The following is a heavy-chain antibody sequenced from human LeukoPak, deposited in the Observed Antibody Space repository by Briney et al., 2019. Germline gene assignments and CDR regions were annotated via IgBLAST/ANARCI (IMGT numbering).Heavy chain of an antibody. Sequence: GRSLRLSCAASGFTFSRNAMHWVRQAPGKGLEWVAVISYDGSNKYYADSVKGRFTISRDNSKNTLYLQMNSLRAEDTAVYYCARERLGEHYFVCWGQGTLVTVSS. CDR3: ARERLGEHYFVC. J-gene: IGHJ4*02. V-gene: IGHV3-30-3*01. CDR1: GFTFSRNA. CDR2: ISYDGSNK. D-gene: IGHD1-1*01.